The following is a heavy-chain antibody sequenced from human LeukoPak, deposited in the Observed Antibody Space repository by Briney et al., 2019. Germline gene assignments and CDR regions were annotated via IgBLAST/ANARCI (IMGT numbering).Heavy chain of an antibody. J-gene: IGHJ4*02. CDR1: GGSISSGGYY. V-gene: IGHV4-30-2*01. Sequence: SETLSLTCTVSGGSISSGGYYWSWIRQPPGKGLEWIGYIYHSGSTYYNPSLKSRVTISVDRSKNQFSLRLNSVTEADTAVYYCARDLGVGWGLNYWGQGTLVTVSS. D-gene: IGHD1-26*01. CDR2: IYHSGST. CDR3: ARDLGVGWGLNY.